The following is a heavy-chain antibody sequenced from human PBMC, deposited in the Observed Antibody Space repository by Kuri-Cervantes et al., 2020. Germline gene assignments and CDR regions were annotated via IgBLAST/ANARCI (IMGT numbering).Heavy chain of an antibody. Sequence: GESLKISCAASGFTFSYYDMHWVRQGVGKGLEWVSSIKNGADTDYLGPVKGRFTITRENAKNTLYLQMNSLRDGDTAVYYCTRGRFNTRGYYGMDVWGQGTTVTVSS. J-gene: IGHJ6*02. CDR3: TRGRFNTRGYYGMDV. CDR1: GFTFSYYD. CDR2: IKNGADT. V-gene: IGHV3-13*01. D-gene: IGHD2-2*01.